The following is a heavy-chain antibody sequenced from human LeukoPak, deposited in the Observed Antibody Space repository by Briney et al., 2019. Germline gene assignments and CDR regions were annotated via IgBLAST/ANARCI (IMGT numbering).Heavy chain of an antibody. CDR3: AREDASGSYWVY. Sequence: PGGSLRLSCAGSGFTFSSYWMTWVRQAPGMGLEWVANIKPDGSEKYYVDSVKGRFTISRDNAKNSLYLQMNSLRAEDTAVYYCAREDASGSYWVYWGQGTLVTVSS. CDR2: IKPDGSEK. V-gene: IGHV3-7*01. D-gene: IGHD3-10*01. CDR1: GFTFSSYW. J-gene: IGHJ4*02.